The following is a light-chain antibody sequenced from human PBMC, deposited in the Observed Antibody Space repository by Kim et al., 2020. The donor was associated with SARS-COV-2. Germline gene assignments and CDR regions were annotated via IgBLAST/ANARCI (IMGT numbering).Light chain of an antibody. CDR3: MQTTQFTLT. V-gene: IGKV2-24*01. CDR2: KIS. J-gene: IGKJ4*01. CDR1: QSLVHSDGNTS. Sequence: DIVMTQTPLSSPVTLGQPSSISCRSSQSLVHSDGNTSLSWLQQRPGQPPRLPIYKISNWFSGVPDRFSGSGAGTDFTLKISRVEDEDVGVYYCMQTTQFTLTFGGGTKVEIK.